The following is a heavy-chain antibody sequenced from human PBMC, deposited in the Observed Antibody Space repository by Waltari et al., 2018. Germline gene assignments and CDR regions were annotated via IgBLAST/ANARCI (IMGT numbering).Heavy chain of an antibody. J-gene: IGHJ6*02. CDR2: ISYNERNI. Sequence: QVQLVESGGGVVQPGRSLRLSCAASEFTFSSYAMHWFRQAPGNGLEWVAVISYNERNIYYVDSVKGRFTISRDNSQKMLYLQMNSLRAEDTAVYYCARDYCDRTNCHGMDVWGRGTTVTVSS. CDR3: ARDYCDRTNCHGMDV. V-gene: IGHV3-30*04. D-gene: IGHD3-22*01. CDR1: EFTFSSYA.